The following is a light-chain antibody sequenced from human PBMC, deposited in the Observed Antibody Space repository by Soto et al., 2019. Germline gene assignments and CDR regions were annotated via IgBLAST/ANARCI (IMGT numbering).Light chain of an antibody. J-gene: IGLJ2*01. Sequence: QSALTQPRSVSGSPGQSVTFSCTGTSSEVGGYNSVSWYQQHPGKAPKLMIYDVTKRPSGVPDRFSGSKSGNTASLTISGLQAEDEADYYCCSYAGSYTFVVFGGGTKVTVL. CDR1: SSEVGGYNS. CDR3: CSYAGSYTFVV. V-gene: IGLV2-11*01. CDR2: DVT.